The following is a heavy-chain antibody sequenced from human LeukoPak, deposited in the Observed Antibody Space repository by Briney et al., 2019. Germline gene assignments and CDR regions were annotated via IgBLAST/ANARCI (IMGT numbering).Heavy chain of an antibody. Sequence: GGSLRLSCAASGFTFSSYSMNWVRQAPGKGLEWVAFIRYEGSNKYYADTAKGRFTISRDNSKNTLYLQMNSLRAEDTAVYYCAKDQSLYYYYYMDVWGKGTTVTVSS. V-gene: IGHV3-30*02. CDR2: IRYEGSNK. CDR1: GFTFSSYS. CDR3: AKDQSLYYYYYMDV. J-gene: IGHJ6*03.